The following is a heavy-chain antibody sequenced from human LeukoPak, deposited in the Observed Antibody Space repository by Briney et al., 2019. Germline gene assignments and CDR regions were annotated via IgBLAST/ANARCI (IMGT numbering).Heavy chain of an antibody. Sequence: GRSLRLSCAASGFTFSSYAMHWVRQAPGKGLEWVAVISYDGSNKYYADSVKGRFTISRDNSKNTLYLQMNSLRAEDTAVYYCARDLVGDWGGDDAFDIWGQGTMVTVSS. CDR1: GFTFSSYA. D-gene: IGHD1-26*01. CDR2: ISYDGSNK. J-gene: IGHJ3*02. V-gene: IGHV3-30-3*01. CDR3: ARDLVGDWGGDDAFDI.